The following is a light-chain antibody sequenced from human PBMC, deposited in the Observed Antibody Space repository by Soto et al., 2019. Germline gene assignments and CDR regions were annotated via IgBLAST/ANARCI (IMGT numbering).Light chain of an antibody. V-gene: IGKV3-20*01. CDR2: GAS. Sequence: EIVLTQSPGSLSLSPGEGATLSCRASQSVSSSFFAWYQQKPGQAPSLLIYGASRRATGVPDRFSGSGSGTDFTLSISRLEPEAFEVYYCQQYESSVTFGQGTKVKIK. CDR1: QSVSSSF. CDR3: QQYESSVT. J-gene: IGKJ1*01.